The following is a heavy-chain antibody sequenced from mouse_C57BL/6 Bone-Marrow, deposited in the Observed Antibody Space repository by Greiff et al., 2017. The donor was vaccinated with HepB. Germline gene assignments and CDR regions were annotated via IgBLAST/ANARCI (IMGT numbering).Heavy chain of an antibody. CDR2: IRLKSDNYAT. J-gene: IGHJ1*03. D-gene: IGHD1-1*01. V-gene: IGHV6-3*01. CDR1: GFTFSNYW. CDR3: TFITTVVARYFDV. Sequence: EVKLMESGGGLVQPGGSMKLSCVASGFTFSNYWMNWVRQSPEKGLEWVAQIRLKSDNYATHYAESVKGRFTISRDDSKSSVYLQMNNLRAEDTGIYYCTFITTVVARYFDVWGTGTTVTVSS.